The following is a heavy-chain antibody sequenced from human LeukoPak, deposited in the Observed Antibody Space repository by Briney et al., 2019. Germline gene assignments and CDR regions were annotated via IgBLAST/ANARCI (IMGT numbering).Heavy chain of an antibody. Sequence: GGSLRLSCAASGFIFSSYWMAWVRQAPGKGLEWVSGINWNGGSTGYADSVKGRFTISRDNAKNSLYLQMNSLRAEDTALYYCAREANYGDYLFDYWGQGTLVTVSS. V-gene: IGHV3-20*04. D-gene: IGHD4-17*01. CDR1: GFIFSSYW. CDR2: INWNGGST. J-gene: IGHJ4*02. CDR3: AREANYGDYLFDY.